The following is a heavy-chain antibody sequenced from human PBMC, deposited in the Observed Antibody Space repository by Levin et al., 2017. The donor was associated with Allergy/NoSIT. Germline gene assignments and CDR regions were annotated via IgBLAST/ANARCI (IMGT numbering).Heavy chain of an antibody. V-gene: IGHV3-48*03. D-gene: IGHD3-3*01. CDR3: ARQLGNFWSGYNYFDY. CDR2: ISSTGSTI. J-gene: IGHJ4*02. Sequence: GESLKISCAASGFTFSSYEMNWVRRAPGKGLEWGSYISSTGSTIYSADSVKGRFTSSRDNAKNSLYLHMNSLRAEDTAVYYCARQLGNFWSGYNYFDYWGQGTLVTVSS. CDR1: GFTFSSYE.